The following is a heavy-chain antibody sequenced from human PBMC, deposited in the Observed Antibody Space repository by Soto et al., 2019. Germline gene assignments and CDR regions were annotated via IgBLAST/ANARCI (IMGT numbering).Heavy chain of an antibody. Sequence: GGSLRLSCAASGFTFSSYAMSWVRQAPGEGLEWVSTITGTGSSTYYADTVKGRFTISRDNSKNTLYLHMYSLRSEDTAAYYCAASIVVIPAAPQANYGLDVWGQGTTVTVSS. J-gene: IGHJ6*02. V-gene: IGHV3-23*01. CDR1: GFTFSSYA. CDR3: AASIVVIPAAPQANYGLDV. CDR2: ITGTGSST. D-gene: IGHD2-2*01.